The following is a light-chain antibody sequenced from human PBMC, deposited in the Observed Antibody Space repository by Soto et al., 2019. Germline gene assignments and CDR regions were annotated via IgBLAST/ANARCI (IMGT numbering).Light chain of an antibody. V-gene: IGLV2-14*01. CDR3: LSYSSTSTLYV. CDR2: EAS. CDR1: SSDVGGYDF. Sequence: QSALTQPASVSGSPGQSITISCTGTSSDVGGYDFVSWYQQHPGKAPKLLIYEASRRPSTFSNRFSGSKSANTASLTISELQAEDAADYYCLSYSSTSTLYVFGTGTKVTVL. J-gene: IGLJ1*01.